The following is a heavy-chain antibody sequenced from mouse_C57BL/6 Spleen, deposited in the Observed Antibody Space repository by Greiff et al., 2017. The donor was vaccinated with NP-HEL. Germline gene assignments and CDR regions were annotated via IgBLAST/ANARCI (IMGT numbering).Heavy chain of an antibody. CDR2: IDPSDSET. D-gene: IGHD1-1*01. CDR3: AREYYYGSSYGPHYFDY. CDR1: GYTFTSYW. V-gene: IGHV1-52*01. Sequence: VQLQQSGAELVRPGSSVKLSCKASGYTFTSYWMHWVKQRPIQGLEWIGNIDPSDSETHYNQKFKDKATLTVDKSSSTAYMQLSSLTSEDSAVYYCAREYYYGSSYGPHYFDYWGQGTTLTVSS. J-gene: IGHJ2*01.